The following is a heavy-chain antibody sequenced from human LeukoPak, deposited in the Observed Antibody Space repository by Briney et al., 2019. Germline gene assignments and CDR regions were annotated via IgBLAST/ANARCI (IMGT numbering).Heavy chain of an antibody. V-gene: IGHV3-9*03. J-gene: IGHJ4*02. D-gene: IGHD5-12*01. Sequence: GGSLRLSCAASGFTFDDYAMHWVRQAPGKGLEWVSGISWNSGSIGYADSVKGRFTVSRDNAKNSLYLQMNSLRAEDMALYYCAKDGGGYDPTYYFDYWGQGTLVTVSS. CDR1: GFTFDDYA. CDR3: AKDGGGYDPTYYFDY. CDR2: ISWNSGSI.